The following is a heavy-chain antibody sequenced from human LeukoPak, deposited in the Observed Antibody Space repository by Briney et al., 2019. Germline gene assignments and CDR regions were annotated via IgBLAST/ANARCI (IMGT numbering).Heavy chain of an antibody. V-gene: IGHV4-34*01. D-gene: IGHD1-26*01. CDR1: GGSFSGYY. J-gene: IGHJ5*02. Sequence: SETLSLTCAVYGGSFSGYYWSWIRQPPGKGLEWIGETNHSGSTNYNPSLKSRVTISVDTSKNQFSLKLSSVTAADTAVYYCARGRYSGSYYGFDWFDPWGQGTLVTVSS. CDR2: TNHSGST. CDR3: ARGRYSGSYYGFDWFDP.